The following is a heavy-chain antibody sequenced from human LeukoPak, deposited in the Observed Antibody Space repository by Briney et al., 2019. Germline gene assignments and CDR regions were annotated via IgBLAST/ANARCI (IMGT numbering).Heavy chain of an antibody. Sequence: GGSLRLSCAASGYTFSSYSINWVRQAPGKGLEWVSSISVRSNYIYYADSVRGRFRISRDDARDSLYLQMSSLRAEDTAVYYCVRLRRNSDTSGFYYYYDFWGQGTLVTVSS. CDR3: VRLRRNSDTSGFYYYYDF. CDR2: ISVRSNYI. D-gene: IGHD3-22*01. V-gene: IGHV3-21*01. CDR1: GYTFSSYS. J-gene: IGHJ4*02.